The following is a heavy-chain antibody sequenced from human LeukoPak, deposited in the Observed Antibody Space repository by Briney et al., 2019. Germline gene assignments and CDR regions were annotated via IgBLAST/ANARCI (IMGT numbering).Heavy chain of an antibody. J-gene: IGHJ3*02. Sequence: SETLSLTCTVSGGSISSHYWSWIRQPPGKGLEWIGYIYDSGSTNYNPPLKGRVTISVNKSKNQFSLKMSSVTAADTAVYYCARNDGSSTMTVAGAFDIWRQGTMHTVSS. V-gene: IGHV4-59*11. CDR1: GGSISSHY. CDR3: ARNDGSSTMTVAGAFDI. D-gene: IGHD3-22*01. CDR2: IYDSGST.